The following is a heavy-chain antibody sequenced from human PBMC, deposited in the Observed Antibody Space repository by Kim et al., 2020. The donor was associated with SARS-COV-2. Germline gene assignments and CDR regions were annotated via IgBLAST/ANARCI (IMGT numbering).Heavy chain of an antibody. V-gene: IGHV1-8*01. J-gene: IGHJ4*02. D-gene: IGHD3-22*01. CDR1: GYTFTSYD. CDR2: MNPNSGNT. CDR3: ARFYYDSSGYTRGVDY. Sequence: ASVKVSCKASGYTFTSYDINWVRQATGQGLEWMGWMNPNSGNTGYAQKFQGRVTMTRNTSISTAYMELSSLRSEDTAVYYCARFYYDSSGYTRGVDYWGQGTLVTVSS.